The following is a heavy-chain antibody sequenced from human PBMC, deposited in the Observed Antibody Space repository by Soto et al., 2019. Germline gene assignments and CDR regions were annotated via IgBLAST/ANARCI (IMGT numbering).Heavy chain of an antibody. J-gene: IGHJ6*03. D-gene: IGHD2-2*01. CDR3: ARERGYCSSTSCYLYYYYMDV. Sequence: SETLCLTCAVYDGYFGGYYWRWIRQTPGKGLEWIGEINHSGSTNYNPSLKSRVTISVDTSKNQFSLKLSSVTAADTAVYYCARERGYCSSTSCYLYYYYMDVWGKGTTVTVSS. V-gene: IGHV4-34*01. CDR2: INHSGST. CDR1: DGYFGGYY.